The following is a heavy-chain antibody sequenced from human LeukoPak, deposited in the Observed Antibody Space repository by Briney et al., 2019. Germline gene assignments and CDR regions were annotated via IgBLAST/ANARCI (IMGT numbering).Heavy chain of an antibody. J-gene: IGHJ4*02. V-gene: IGHV1-2*02. CDR3: ARDQQNEVVVAATTPELDY. CDR1: GYTFTGYY. CDR2: IHPYSGGT. D-gene: IGHD2-15*01. Sequence: GSSVNVSCKASGYTFTGYYMHWVRPAPGQEREWVGWIHPYSGGTNYAQKFQCRVTITRDTSISTAYMELSRLRSDDTAVYYCARDQQNEVVVAATTPELDYWGQGTLVTVSS.